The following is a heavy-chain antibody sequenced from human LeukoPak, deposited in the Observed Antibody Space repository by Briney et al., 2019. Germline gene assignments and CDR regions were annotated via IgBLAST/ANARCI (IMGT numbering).Heavy chain of an antibody. CDR2: IIPIFGTA. CDR3: AREATGYSSSWYFEH. Sequence: ASVKVSCKDSGGTFSSYAISWVRQAPGQGLEWMGGIIPIFGTANYAQKFQGRVTITADESTSTAYMELSSLRSEDTAVYYCAREATGYSSSWYFEHWGQGTLVTVSS. J-gene: IGHJ4*02. V-gene: IGHV1-69*13. D-gene: IGHD6-13*01. CDR1: GGTFSSYA.